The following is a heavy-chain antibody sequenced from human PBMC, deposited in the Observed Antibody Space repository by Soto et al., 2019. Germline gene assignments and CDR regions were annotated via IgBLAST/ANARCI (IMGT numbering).Heavy chain of an antibody. J-gene: IGHJ4*02. D-gene: IGHD6-19*01. V-gene: IGHV3-74*01. CDR2: INSDGSST. CDR1: GFTFSSYW. CDR3: ARAWDRSGWYAY. Sequence: GGSLRLSCAASGFTFSSYWMHWVRQAPGKGLVWVSRINSDGSSTSYADSVKGRFTISRDNAKNTLYLQMNSLRAEDTAVYYCARAWDRSGWYAYWGQGTLVTVSS.